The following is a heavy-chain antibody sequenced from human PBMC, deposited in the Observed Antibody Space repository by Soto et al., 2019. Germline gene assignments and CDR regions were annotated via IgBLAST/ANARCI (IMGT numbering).Heavy chain of an antibody. D-gene: IGHD6-6*01. Sequence: EVQLLESGGGLVQPGGSLRLSCAASGFTFSSYAMSWVRQAPGKGLEWVSAISGSGGDTYYADSVKGRFTISRDNSKNTVYLQMNSLRAEDTAVHYCAKLTRDSTSSWRFDYWGQGTLVTVSS. V-gene: IGHV3-23*01. CDR2: ISGSGGDT. J-gene: IGHJ4*02. CDR3: AKLTRDSTSSWRFDY. CDR1: GFTFSSYA.